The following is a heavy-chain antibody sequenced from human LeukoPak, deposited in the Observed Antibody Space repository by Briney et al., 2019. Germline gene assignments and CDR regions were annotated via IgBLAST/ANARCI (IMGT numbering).Heavy chain of an antibody. D-gene: IGHD4-17*01. V-gene: IGHV4-4*07. CDR2: IYTSGST. CDR1: GGSISSYY. CDR3: ARYKSTVVTPYYAMDV. Sequence: PSETLSLTCTVSGGSISSYYWSWIRQPAGKGLEWIGRIYTSGSTNYNPSLKSRVTISVDTSKNQFSLKLSSVTAADTAVYYCARYKSTVVTPYYAMDVWGQGTTVTVSS. J-gene: IGHJ6*02.